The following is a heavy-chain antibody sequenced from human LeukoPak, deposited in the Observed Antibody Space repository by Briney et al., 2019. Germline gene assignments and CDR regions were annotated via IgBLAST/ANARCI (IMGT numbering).Heavy chain of an antibody. CDR3: ARGPPSGWYPPAEYFQH. Sequence: ASVKVSCKASGYTFTSYDINWVRQATGQGLEWMGWMNPNSGNTGYAQKFQGRVTITRNTSISTAYMELSSLRSEDTAVYYCARGPPSGWYPPAEYFQHWGQGTLVTVSS. V-gene: IGHV1-8*03. CDR1: GYTFTSYD. CDR2: MNPNSGNT. J-gene: IGHJ1*01. D-gene: IGHD6-19*01.